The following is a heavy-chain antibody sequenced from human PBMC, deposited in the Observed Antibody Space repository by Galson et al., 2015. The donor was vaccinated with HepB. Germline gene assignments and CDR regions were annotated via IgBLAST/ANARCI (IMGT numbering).Heavy chain of an antibody. V-gene: IGHV7-4-1*02. J-gene: IGHJ6*03. D-gene: IGHD6-19*01. CDR3: AGSHSSGWYWDYYYYYMDV. CDR1: GYTFTSYA. CDR2: INTNTGNP. Sequence: SVKVSCKASGYTFTSYAMNWVRQAPGQGLEWMGWINTNTGNPTYAQGFTGRFVFSLDTSVSTAYLQISSLKAEDTAVYYCAGSHSSGWYWDYYYYYMDVWGKGTTVTVSS.